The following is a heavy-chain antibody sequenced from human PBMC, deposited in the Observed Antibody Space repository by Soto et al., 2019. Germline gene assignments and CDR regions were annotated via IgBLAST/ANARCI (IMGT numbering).Heavy chain of an antibody. V-gene: IGHV1-24*01. CDR3: ATVHDFWSGYYNY. J-gene: IGHJ4*02. Sequence: QVQLVQSGAEVKKPGASVKVSCKVSGYTLTELSMHWVRQAPGKGLEWMGGFDPEDGETIYAQKFQGRVTMTKDTSTDTAYMELSSLRSEDTAVYYCATVHDFWSGYYNYWGQGTLVTVSS. D-gene: IGHD3-3*01. CDR2: FDPEDGET. CDR1: GYTLTELS.